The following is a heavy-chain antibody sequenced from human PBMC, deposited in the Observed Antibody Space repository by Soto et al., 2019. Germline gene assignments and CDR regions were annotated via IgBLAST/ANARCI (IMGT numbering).Heavy chain of an antibody. J-gene: IGHJ6*02. CDR2: IYWDDDK. Sequence: SGPTLGNPTQTLTLTCTFSGFSLSTSGVGVGWIRQPPGKALEWLALIYWDDDKRYSPSLKSRLTITKDTSKNQVVLTMTNMDPVDTAKYYCERKTYYYGMDVSGQGPNVTVYS. CDR1: GFSLSTSGVG. V-gene: IGHV2-5*02. CDR3: ERKTYYYGMDV.